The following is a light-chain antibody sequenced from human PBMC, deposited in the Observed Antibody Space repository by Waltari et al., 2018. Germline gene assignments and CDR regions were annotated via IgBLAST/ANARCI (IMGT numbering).Light chain of an antibody. J-gene: IGLJ2*01. CDR3: AAWDDSLNGVV. V-gene: IGLV1-44*01. CDR1: SSNIGSNP. Sequence: QSVLTQPPSASGTPGLRVTISCSGSSSNIGSNPVNWYQQLPGPAPKLLIFSNNRRPAGVPGRFSGAKSGTSASLAISGLQSEDEADYYCAAWDDSLNGVVFGGGTKLTVL. CDR2: SNN.